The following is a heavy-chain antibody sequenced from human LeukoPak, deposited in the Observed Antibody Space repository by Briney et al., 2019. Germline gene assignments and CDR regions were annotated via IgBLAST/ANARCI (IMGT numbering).Heavy chain of an antibody. Sequence: SETLSLTCTASGGSISSYYWTWIRQPPGKGLEWIGYIYYSGNTNHNPSLKSRVTISVDTSKNQFSLKLSSVTAADTAVYYCASSDSSGYYDNWGQGTLVTVSS. V-gene: IGHV4-59*01. CDR2: IYYSGNT. CDR3: ASSDSSGYYDN. D-gene: IGHD3-22*01. J-gene: IGHJ4*02. CDR1: GGSISSYY.